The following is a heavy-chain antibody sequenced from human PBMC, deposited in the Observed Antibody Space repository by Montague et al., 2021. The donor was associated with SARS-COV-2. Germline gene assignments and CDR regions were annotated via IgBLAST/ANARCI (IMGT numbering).Heavy chain of an antibody. V-gene: IGHV4-31*03. CDR1: GGSFSSGGYY. D-gene: IGHD3-22*01. CDR2: IHYSGST. J-gene: IGHJ3*02. CDR3: ARDPRYDSSGYYLGSAFDI. Sequence: TLSLTCTVSGGSFSSGGYYWSWLRQHPGKGLEWIGYIHYSGSTXYNPSLQSRVTISVDTSKNQFSLKLSSVTAADTAVYYCARDPRYDSSGYYLGSAFDIWGQGTMVTVSS.